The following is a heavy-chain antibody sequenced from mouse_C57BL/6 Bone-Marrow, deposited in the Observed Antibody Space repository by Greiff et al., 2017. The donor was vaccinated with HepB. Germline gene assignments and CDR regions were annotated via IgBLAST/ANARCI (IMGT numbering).Heavy chain of an antibody. J-gene: IGHJ2*01. Sequence: QVTLKVCGPGILQSSQTLSLTCSFSGFSLSTSGMGVSWIRQPSGKGLEWLAHIYWDDDKRYNPSLKSRLTISKDTSRNQVFLKITSVDTADTATYYCARSVYYGNYVFDYWGQGTTLTVSS. CDR2: IYWDDDK. CDR1: GFSLSTSGMG. D-gene: IGHD2-1*01. CDR3: ARSVYYGNYVFDY. V-gene: IGHV8-12*01.